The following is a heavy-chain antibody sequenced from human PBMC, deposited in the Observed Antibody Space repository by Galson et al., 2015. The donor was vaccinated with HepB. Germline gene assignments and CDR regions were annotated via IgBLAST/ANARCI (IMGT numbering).Heavy chain of an antibody. V-gene: IGHV3-11*06. J-gene: IGHJ4*02. D-gene: IGHD3-22*01. CDR1: GFIFSEYY. CDR3: ARKSFDSSNYYDY. Sequence: SLRLSCAASGFIFSEYYVNWIRLTPGEGLEWISYISTSSTYTNYADSVKGRFTISRDNARNAVYLQMNRLRVDDTAVYFCARKSFDSSNYYDYWGRGILVTVSS. CDR2: ISTSSTYT.